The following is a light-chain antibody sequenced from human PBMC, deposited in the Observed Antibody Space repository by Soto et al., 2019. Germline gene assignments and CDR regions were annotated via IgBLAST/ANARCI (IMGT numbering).Light chain of an antibody. J-gene: IGLJ3*02. CDR1: SGHNTYA. CDR2: LNSDGSH. Sequence: QAVVTQSPSASASLGASVKLTCTLSSGHNTYAIAWHQQQPEKGTRYLMKLNSDGSHSKGDGIPDRFSGSSSGAERYITSSSLQYEDEADYYCQTWGTGPWVFGGGTKVTVL. CDR3: QTWGTGPWV. V-gene: IGLV4-69*01.